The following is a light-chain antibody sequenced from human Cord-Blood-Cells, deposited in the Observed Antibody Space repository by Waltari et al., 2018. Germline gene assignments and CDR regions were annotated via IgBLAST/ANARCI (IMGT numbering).Light chain of an antibody. Sequence: DIQMTQSPSSLSASVGDRVTITCRASQGISNYLAWYQQKPGKVPKLLIYAASTLQSGVPSRCRCSGSGTDVTLTISSLQPEDVATYYCQKYNSAPWTFGQGTKVEIK. CDR3: QKYNSAPWT. CDR1: QGISNY. V-gene: IGKV1-27*01. J-gene: IGKJ1*01. CDR2: AAS.